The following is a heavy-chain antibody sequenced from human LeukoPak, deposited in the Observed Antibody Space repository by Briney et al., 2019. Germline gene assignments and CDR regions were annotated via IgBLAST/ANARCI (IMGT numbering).Heavy chain of an antibody. Sequence: PGGSLRLSCAASGFTFSSYAMGWVRQAPGKGLEWVSAISGSGGSTYYADSVKGRFTISRDNSKNTLYLQMNSLRAEDTAVYYCAKTSQLDWLLPFDYWGQGTLVTVSS. CDR2: ISGSGGST. V-gene: IGHV3-23*01. J-gene: IGHJ4*02. CDR3: AKTSQLDWLLPFDY. D-gene: IGHD3-9*01. CDR1: GFTFSSYA.